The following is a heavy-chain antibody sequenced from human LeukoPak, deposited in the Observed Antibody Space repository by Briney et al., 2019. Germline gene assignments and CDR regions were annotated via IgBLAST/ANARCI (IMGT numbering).Heavy chain of an antibody. V-gene: IGHV4-59*01. D-gene: IGHD1-1*01. CDR3: ARAGNWNEIDY. Sequence: SETLSLTCTVSGGSISSYYWSWIRQPPGKGLEWIGYIYHSGSTNYNPSLKSRVTISVDTSKNQFSLKLSSVTAADTAVYYCARAGNWNEIDYWGQGTLVTVSS. J-gene: IGHJ4*02. CDR2: IYHSGST. CDR1: GGSISSYY.